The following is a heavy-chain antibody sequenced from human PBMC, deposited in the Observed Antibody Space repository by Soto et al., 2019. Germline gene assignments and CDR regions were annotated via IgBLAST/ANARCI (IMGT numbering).Heavy chain of an antibody. CDR3: ARDKSGSYFYDAFDI. Sequence: EVQLVESGRGLVQPGGSLRLSCAASGFTFSSYSMNWVRQAPGKGLEWVSYISSSSSTIYYADSVKGRFTISRDNAKNSLYLQMNSLRDEDTAVYYCARDKSGSYFYDAFDIWGQGTMVTVSS. V-gene: IGHV3-48*02. CDR1: GFTFSSYS. D-gene: IGHD1-26*01. CDR2: ISSSSSTI. J-gene: IGHJ3*02.